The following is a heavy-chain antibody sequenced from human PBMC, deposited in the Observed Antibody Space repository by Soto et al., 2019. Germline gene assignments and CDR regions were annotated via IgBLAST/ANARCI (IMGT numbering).Heavy chain of an antibody. D-gene: IGHD1-26*01. J-gene: IGHJ6*02. CDR2: IIPIFGTA. Sequence: QVQLVQSGAEVKKPGSSVKVSCKASGGTFSSYAISWVRQAPGQGLEWMGGIIPIFGTANYAQKFQGRVTISADETTSTAYRELSSLRSEDTAVYYCARGAMGYYYYYYGMDVWGQGTTVTVSS. CDR1: GGTFSSYA. CDR3: ARGAMGYYYYYYGMDV. V-gene: IGHV1-69*12.